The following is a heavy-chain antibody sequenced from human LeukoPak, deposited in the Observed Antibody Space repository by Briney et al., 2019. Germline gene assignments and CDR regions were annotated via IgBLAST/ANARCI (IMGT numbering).Heavy chain of an antibody. J-gene: IGHJ6*03. Sequence: GGSLRLSCAASGFTFSSHWMHWVRQAPGKGLEWVSGIKWNGGSTGYADSVKGRFTISRDNAKNSLYLQMNSLRAEDTALYYCARNSGAGYYFYMDVWGKGTTVAISS. CDR1: GFTFSSHW. V-gene: IGHV3-20*04. D-gene: IGHD3-10*01. CDR3: ARNSGAGYYFYMDV. CDR2: IKWNGGST.